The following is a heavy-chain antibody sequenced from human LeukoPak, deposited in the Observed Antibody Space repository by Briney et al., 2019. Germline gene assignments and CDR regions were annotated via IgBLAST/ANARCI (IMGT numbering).Heavy chain of an antibody. V-gene: IGHV4-39*01. CDR3: ARLSILTGYYFDY. D-gene: IGHD3-9*01. CDR1: GGAITSSSYY. J-gene: IGHJ4*02. CDR2: IFYSGST. Sequence: SETLSLTCSVSGGAITSSSYYWGWIRQPPGKALEWIGTIFYSGSTYYNPSLRGRVTISVDTSKNQFSLKLSSVTAADTAVYYCARLSILTGYYFDYWGQGTLVTVSS.